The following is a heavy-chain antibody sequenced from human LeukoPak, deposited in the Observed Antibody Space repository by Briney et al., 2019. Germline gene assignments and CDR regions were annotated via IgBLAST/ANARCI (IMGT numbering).Heavy chain of an antibody. J-gene: IGHJ4*02. CDR1: GYTFTNYG. CDR2: ISAYSGNT. V-gene: IGHV1-18*01. D-gene: IGHD3-22*01. CDR3: ARDSGYYDSSASDY. Sequence: ASVKVSCKASGYTFTNYGISWVRQAPGQGLEWMGWISAYSGNTNYAQKLQVRVTMTTDTSTSTAYMELRSLTSDDTAVYYCARDSGYYDSSASDYWGQGTLVTVSS.